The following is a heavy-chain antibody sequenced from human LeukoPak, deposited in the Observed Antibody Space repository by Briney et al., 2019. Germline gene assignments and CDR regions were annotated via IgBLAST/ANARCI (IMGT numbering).Heavy chain of an antibody. CDR2: IYHSGLT. D-gene: IGHD2-2*01. Sequence: SETLSLTCAVSGGSISNSNWLSWVRQPPGKGLEWIGEIYHSGLTNYNPSLKSRVTISVDTSKNQFSLKLSSVTAADTAVYYCARVPLPDSYYYYYMDVWGKGTTVTVSS. CDR3: ARVPLPDSYYYYYMDV. J-gene: IGHJ6*03. CDR1: GGSISNSNW. V-gene: IGHV4-4*02.